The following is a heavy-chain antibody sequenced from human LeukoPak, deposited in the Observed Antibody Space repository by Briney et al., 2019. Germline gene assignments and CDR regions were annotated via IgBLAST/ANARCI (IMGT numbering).Heavy chain of an antibody. Sequence: PRGSLRLSCTASGFTFSNYWMSWVRQTPEKGLEWVANIKQDGSETVYVDSVKGRFTISRDNAQSSLYLQMNSLRAEDTAVYYCARDPYSSSWSYGMDVWGQGTAVTVSS. V-gene: IGHV3-7*05. CDR3: ARDPYSSSWSYGMDV. CDR2: IKQDGSET. D-gene: IGHD6-13*01. CDR1: GFTFSNYW. J-gene: IGHJ6*02.